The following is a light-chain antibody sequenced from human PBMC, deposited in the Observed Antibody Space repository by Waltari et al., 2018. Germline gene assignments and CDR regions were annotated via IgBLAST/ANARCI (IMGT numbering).Light chain of an antibody. CDR3: QQYYSTPLT. Sequence: DIVMTQSPDSPAVFLGARATINCKSSQSLLYSSNNKNSLAWYQQKPGQPPKLLIYWASSRESGVPDRFSASGSGTDFTLTISSLQAEDVAVYYCQQYYSTPLTFGGGTKVEIK. CDR2: WAS. J-gene: IGKJ4*01. CDR1: QSLLYSSNNKNS. V-gene: IGKV4-1*01.